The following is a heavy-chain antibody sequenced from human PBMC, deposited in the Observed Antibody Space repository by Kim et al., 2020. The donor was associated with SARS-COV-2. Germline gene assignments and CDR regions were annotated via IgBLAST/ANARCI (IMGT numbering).Heavy chain of an antibody. D-gene: IGHD3-3*01. Sequence: GGSLRLSCAASGFTFSSYSMNWVRQAPGKGLEWVSSISSSSSYIYYADSVKGRFTISRDNAKNSLYLQMNSLRAEDTAVYYCARGGHTIFGVVKIIDPWGQGTLVTVSS. CDR1: GFTFSSYS. J-gene: IGHJ5*02. V-gene: IGHV3-21*01. CDR3: ARGGHTIFGVVKIIDP. CDR2: ISSSSSYI.